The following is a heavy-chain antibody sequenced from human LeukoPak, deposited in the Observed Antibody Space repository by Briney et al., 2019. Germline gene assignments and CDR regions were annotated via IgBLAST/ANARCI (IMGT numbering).Heavy chain of an antibody. Sequence: ASVKVSCKXSGYTLTELSMHWVRQAPGKGLEWMGGFDPEDGETIYAQKFQGRVTMTEDTSTDTAYMELSSLRSEDTAVYYCATVYLLWFGEFPNYFDYWGQGTLVTVSS. CDR1: GYTLTELS. CDR2: FDPEDGET. J-gene: IGHJ4*02. D-gene: IGHD3-10*01. V-gene: IGHV1-24*01. CDR3: ATVYLLWFGEFPNYFDY.